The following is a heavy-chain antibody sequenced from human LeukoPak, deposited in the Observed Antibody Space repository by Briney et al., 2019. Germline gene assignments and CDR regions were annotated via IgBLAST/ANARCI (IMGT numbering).Heavy chain of an antibody. V-gene: IGHV4-39*01. J-gene: IGHJ4*02. Sequence: SETLSLTCTVSGASISGSGYYWGWIRQPPGKGLEWIGNIYDSGSTYYNASLQSRVTISINTSKNQFSLRLSSVTAADTAMYYCAKSGGYGLIDYWGQGTLVTVSS. CDR1: GASISGSGYY. D-gene: IGHD1-26*01. CDR3: AKSGGYGLIDY. CDR2: IYDSGST.